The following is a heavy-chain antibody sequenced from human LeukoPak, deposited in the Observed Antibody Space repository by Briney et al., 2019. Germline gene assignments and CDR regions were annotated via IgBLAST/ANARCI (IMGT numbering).Heavy chain of an antibody. CDR1: GFTFSTYA. V-gene: IGHV3-11*05. D-gene: IGHD2-15*01. J-gene: IGHJ4*02. Sequence: GGSLRLSCAASGFTFSTYAMTWVRQAPGKGLEWVSYISSSSSYTNYADSVKGRFTISRDNAKNSLYLQMNSLRAEDTAVYYCARVPQGGYCSGGSCKGMLYYFDYWGQGTLVTVSS. CDR3: ARVPQGGYCSGGSCKGMLYYFDY. CDR2: ISSSSSYT.